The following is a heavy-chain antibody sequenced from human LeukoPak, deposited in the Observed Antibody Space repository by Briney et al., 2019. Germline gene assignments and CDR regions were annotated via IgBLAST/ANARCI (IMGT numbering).Heavy chain of an antibody. CDR2: MYYSGST. D-gene: IGHD6-13*01. V-gene: IGHV4-39*01. CDR3: ASDPRYSSFQFDY. J-gene: IGHJ4*02. CDR1: GGSISSSSYD. Sequence: SETLSLTCTVSGGSISSSSYDWGWIRQPPGKGLEWIGSMYYSGSTSYNPSLRSRVTISVDTSKSQFSLKLNSVTAADTAVYYCASDPRYSSFQFDYWGQGTLVTVSS.